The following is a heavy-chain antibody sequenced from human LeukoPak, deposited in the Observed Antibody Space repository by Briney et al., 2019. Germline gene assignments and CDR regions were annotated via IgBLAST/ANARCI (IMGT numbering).Heavy chain of an antibody. J-gene: IGHJ6*02. CDR2: ISYDGNNK. D-gene: IGHD2-15*01. Sequence: PGRSLRLSCAASGFTFSSFGMHWVRQAPGKGLEWVAVISYDGNNKDYADSVKGRVTISRDNSRNTLSLQMNSLRAEDTAVYYCVKDRRYCSGGSCYGMDVWGQGTTVTVSS. CDR1: GFTFSSFG. CDR3: VKDRRYCSGGSCYGMDV. V-gene: IGHV3-30*18.